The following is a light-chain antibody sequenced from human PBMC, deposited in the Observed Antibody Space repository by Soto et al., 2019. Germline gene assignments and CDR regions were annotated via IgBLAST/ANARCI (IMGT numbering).Light chain of an antibody. Sequence: QSALTQPASVSGSPGQSITISCTGTSSAVGSYNLVSWYQQHQGKAPKLMIYEGSKRPSGVSNRFSGSKSGNTASLTISGLQAEDEAAYYCCSYAGSSTHGVFGGGTKLTVL. CDR3: CSYAGSSTHGV. CDR1: SSAVGSYNL. CDR2: EGS. J-gene: IGLJ3*02. V-gene: IGLV2-23*01.